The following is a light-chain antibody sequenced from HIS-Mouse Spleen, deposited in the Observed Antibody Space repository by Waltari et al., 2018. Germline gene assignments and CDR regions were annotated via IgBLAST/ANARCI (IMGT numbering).Light chain of an antibody. J-gene: IGLJ2*01. CDR1: PLPTKY. V-gene: IGLV3-10*01. Sequence: SYELTQPPSVSVSPGQTARITCSGEPLPTKYAYWYQQKPGQAPVLVIYEDSKRPSGIPERFSGSSSGTMATLTISGAQVEDEADYYCYSTDSSGNHRVFGGGTKLTVL. CDR3: YSTDSSGNHRV. CDR2: EDS.